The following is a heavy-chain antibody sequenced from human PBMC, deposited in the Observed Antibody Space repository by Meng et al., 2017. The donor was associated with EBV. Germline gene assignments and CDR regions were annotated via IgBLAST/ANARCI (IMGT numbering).Heavy chain of an antibody. CDR2: IIPILGIA. D-gene: IGHD5-24*01. Sequence: VQVVQCGAEVKKPGSSVKVSCKASGGTFSSYAISWVRQAPGQGLEWMGGIIPILGIANYAQKFQGRVTITADKSTSTAYMELSSLRSEDTAVYYCARERPGGMATTPYFDYWGQGTLVTASS. CDR3: ARERPGGMATTPYFDY. J-gene: IGHJ4*02. V-gene: IGHV1-69*10. CDR1: GGTFSSYA.